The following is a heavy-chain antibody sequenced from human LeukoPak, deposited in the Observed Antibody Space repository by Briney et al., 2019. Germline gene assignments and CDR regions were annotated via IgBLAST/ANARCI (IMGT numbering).Heavy chain of an antibody. CDR1: GGSISTYY. V-gene: IGHV4-59*01. J-gene: IGHJ4*02. Sequence: SETLSLTCIVSGGSISTYYWCWIRQPPGKGLESIGYIYYSGSTNYNPSLKSRVSISVDTSKNQFSLKLNSVTAADTAVYFCARESRIVATIFDYWGQGTLVTVSS. D-gene: IGHD5-12*01. CDR3: ARESRIVATIFDY. CDR2: IYYSGST.